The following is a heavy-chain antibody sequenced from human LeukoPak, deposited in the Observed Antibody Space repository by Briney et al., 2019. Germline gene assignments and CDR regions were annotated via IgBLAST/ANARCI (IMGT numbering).Heavy chain of an antibody. Sequence: ASVKVSCKASGYTFTGYYMHWVRQAPGQGLEWMGWINPNSGGTNYAQKFQGRVTMTRDTSISTAYMELSRLRSDDTAVYYCARAANDFWSGSWWFDPWGQGTLVTVSS. D-gene: IGHD3-3*01. CDR3: ARAANDFWSGSWWFDP. J-gene: IGHJ5*02. CDR1: GYTFTGYY. V-gene: IGHV1-2*02. CDR2: INPNSGGT.